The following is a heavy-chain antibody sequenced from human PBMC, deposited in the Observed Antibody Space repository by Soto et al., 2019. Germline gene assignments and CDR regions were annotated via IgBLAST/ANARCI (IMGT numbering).Heavy chain of an antibody. V-gene: IGHV5-51*01. J-gene: IGHJ4*02. CDR1: GYSFTSYW. CDR3: ARRGAYYDSSGYYYVPFDY. D-gene: IGHD3-22*01. Sequence: PGESLKISCKGSGYSFTSYWIGWVRQMPGKGLEWMGIIYPGDSDTRYSPSFQGQVTISADKSISTAYLQWSSLKASDTAMYYCARRGAYYDSSGYYYVPFDYWGQGTLVTVSS. CDR2: IYPGDSDT.